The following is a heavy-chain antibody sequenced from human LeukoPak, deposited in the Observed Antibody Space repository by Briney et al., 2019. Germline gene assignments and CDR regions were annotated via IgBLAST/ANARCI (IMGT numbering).Heavy chain of an antibody. Sequence: SETLSLTCSVSGGSISSSSHYWGWIRQPPGKGLEWIGSIYYSGYTYYSPSLKSRVTISVDTSKNQFSLKVSSVTAADTAVYYCARHGSASGWYRSHFDYWGQGTLVTVSS. CDR3: ARHGSASGWYRSHFDY. CDR1: GGSISSSSHY. D-gene: IGHD6-19*01. CDR2: IYYSGYT. V-gene: IGHV4-39*01. J-gene: IGHJ4*02.